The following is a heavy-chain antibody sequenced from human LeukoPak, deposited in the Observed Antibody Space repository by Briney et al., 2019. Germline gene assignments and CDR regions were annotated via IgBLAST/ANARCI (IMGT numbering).Heavy chain of an antibody. V-gene: IGHV3-30*04. CDR2: ISYDGSNK. CDR3: AKGNYYDSSGYYRYYFDY. CDR1: GFTFSSYA. D-gene: IGHD3-22*01. Sequence: GGSLRLSCAASGFTFSSYAMHWVRQAPGKGLEWVAVISYDGSNKYYADSVKGRFTISRDNSKNTLYLQMNSLRAEDTAVYYCAKGNYYDSSGYYRYYFDYWGQGTLVTGSS. J-gene: IGHJ4*02.